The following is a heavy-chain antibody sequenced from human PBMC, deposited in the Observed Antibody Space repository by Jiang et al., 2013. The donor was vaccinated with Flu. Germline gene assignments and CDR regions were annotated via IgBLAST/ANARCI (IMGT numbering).Heavy chain of an antibody. CDR2: INTGNGNT. CDR1: GYTFTSYA. D-gene: IGHD3-10*01. Sequence: SGAEVKKPGASVKVSCKASGYTFTSYAMHWVRQAPGQRLEWMGWINTGNGNTKYSQKFQGRVTITRDTSASTAYMELSSLRSEDTAVYYCAREDTYYYGSGRGWFDPWGQGNLVTVSS. CDR3: AREDTYYYGSGRGWFDP. J-gene: IGHJ5*02. V-gene: IGHV1-3*04.